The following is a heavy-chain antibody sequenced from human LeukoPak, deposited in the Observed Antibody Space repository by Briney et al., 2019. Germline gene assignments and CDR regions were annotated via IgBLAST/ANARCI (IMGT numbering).Heavy chain of an antibody. V-gene: IGHV4-59*01. Sequence: PSGTLSLTCTVSGGSISSYYWSWIRQPPGKGLEWIGYIYYSGSTNYNPSLKSRVTISVDTSKNQFSLKLSSVTAADTAVYYCARVGGDTAMVSYYYYYMDVWGKGTTVTISS. D-gene: IGHD5-18*01. J-gene: IGHJ6*03. CDR1: GGSISSYY. CDR2: IYYSGST. CDR3: ARVGGDTAMVSYYYYYMDV.